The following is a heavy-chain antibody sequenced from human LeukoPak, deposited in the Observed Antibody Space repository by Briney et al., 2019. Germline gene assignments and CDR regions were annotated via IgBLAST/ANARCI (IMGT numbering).Heavy chain of an antibody. V-gene: IGHV3-7*01. D-gene: IGHD6-13*01. Sequence: GGSLRLSCAASGFTFSSYWMSWVRQAPGKGLEWVANIKQDGSEKYYVDSVKGRFTISRDNAKNSLYLQMNSLRAEDTAVYYCARDRDNGYSSSWYWFDPWGQGTLVTVS. CDR3: ARDRDNGYSSSWYWFDP. CDR2: IKQDGSEK. J-gene: IGHJ5*02. CDR1: GFTFSSYW.